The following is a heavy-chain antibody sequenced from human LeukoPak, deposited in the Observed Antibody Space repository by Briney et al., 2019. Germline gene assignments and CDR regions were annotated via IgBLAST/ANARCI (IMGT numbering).Heavy chain of an antibody. CDR1: GYTFTSFA. Sequence: VASVKVSCKASGYTFTSFAINWLRQTPGQGPEWVGWINTHTGNPIYAQGFTGRFVFSLDTSVSTAYLQISSLKAEDTAVYYCVRDGYNSLSSDFDYWGQGTLVTVSS. V-gene: IGHV7-4-1*02. CDR3: VRDGYNSLSSDFDY. CDR2: INTHTGNP. D-gene: IGHD3-22*01. J-gene: IGHJ4*02.